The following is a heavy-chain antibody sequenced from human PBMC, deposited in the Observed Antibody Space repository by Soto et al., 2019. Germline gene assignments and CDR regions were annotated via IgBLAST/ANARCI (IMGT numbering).Heavy chain of an antibody. CDR2: IYPGDSDT. CDR3: ARRRSSIAARPDWPSTYYYHGIDV. D-gene: IGHD6-6*01. Sequence: GESLKISCKGSGYSFTSYWIGWVRQMPGKGLEWMGIIYPGDSDTRYSPSFQGQVTISSDKSISTAYLQWSSLKASDTATDYCARRRSSIAARPDWPSTYYYHGIDVWGQGTPVTVS. J-gene: IGHJ6*02. V-gene: IGHV5-51*01. CDR1: GYSFTSYW.